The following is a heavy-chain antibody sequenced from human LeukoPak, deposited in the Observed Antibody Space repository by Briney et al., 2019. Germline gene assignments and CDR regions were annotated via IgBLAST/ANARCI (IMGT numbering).Heavy chain of an antibody. V-gene: IGHV4-38-2*02. CDR1: GYSISSGYY. CDR3: ARVGYSGSRAVDY. D-gene: IGHD1-26*01. CDR2: IYHSGST. J-gene: IGHJ4*02. Sequence: SETLSLTCTVSGYSISSGYYWGWIRQPPGRGLEWIGSIYHSGSTYYNPSLKSRVTISVDTSKNQFSLKLSSVTAADTAVYYCARVGYSGSRAVDYWGQGTLVTVSS.